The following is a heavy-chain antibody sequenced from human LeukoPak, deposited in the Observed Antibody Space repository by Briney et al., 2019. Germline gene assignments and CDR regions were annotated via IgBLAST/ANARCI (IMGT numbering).Heavy chain of an antibody. V-gene: IGHV1-2*02. CDR3: ATLDIVATGFDY. CDR2: INPNSGGT. D-gene: IGHD5-12*01. Sequence: ASVTVSCKASGYTFPGYYMHWVRQAPGQGLEYMGWINPNSGGTNYAQKFQGRVTMTRDTSISTAYMELSRLRSDDTAVYYCATLDIVATGFDYWGQGTLVTVSS. J-gene: IGHJ4*02. CDR1: GYTFPGYY.